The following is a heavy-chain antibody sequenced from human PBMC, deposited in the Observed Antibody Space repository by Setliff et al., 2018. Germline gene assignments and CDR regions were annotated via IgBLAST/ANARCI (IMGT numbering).Heavy chain of an antibody. CDR2: IYHNGNT. D-gene: IGHD5-18*01. J-gene: IGHJ6*02. V-gene: IGHV4-59*01. CDR3: VRDRTAYSYGLDV. Sequence: SETLSLTCTVSGGSISPYFWSWIRQPPGKGLEWIGYIYHNGNTNFNPSLKTRATMSVDTSKNQFALNLRSVTAADAAVYYCVRDRTAYSYGLDVWGQGTTVTVSS. CDR1: GGSISPYF.